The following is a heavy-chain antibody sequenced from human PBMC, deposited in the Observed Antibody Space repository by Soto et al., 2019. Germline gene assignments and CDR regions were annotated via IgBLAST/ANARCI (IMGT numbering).Heavy chain of an antibody. CDR1: GFTFSNYG. D-gene: IGHD2-21*01. CDR3: AKEMVVNPFDS. J-gene: IGHJ4*02. V-gene: IGHV3-30*18. Sequence: QVQLVESGGGVVQPGGSLRLSCAASGFTFSNYGMSWVRQAPGKGLEWVAVISSDGGIEHYADSVRGRFAISRDNSKNTSYLQMNSLRAEDTAVYYCAKEMVVNPFDSWGQGALVTVSS. CDR2: ISSDGGIE.